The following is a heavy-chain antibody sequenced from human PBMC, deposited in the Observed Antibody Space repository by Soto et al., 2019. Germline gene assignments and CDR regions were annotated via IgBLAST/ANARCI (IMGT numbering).Heavy chain of an antibody. V-gene: IGHV2-5*02. D-gene: IGHD2-21*01. CDR3: AHLFWRGINHYFDY. J-gene: IGHJ4*02. CDR2: IYWDDDK. Sequence: QITLKESGPTLVKPTQTLTLTCTFSGFSLSTYGMGMGWIRQPPGKAPEWLSVIYWDDDKRYSPSLKSRLTITKDTSKSPLVLTMTDVDPVDTATYYCAHLFWRGINHYFDYWGQGSLVTVSS. CDR1: GFSLSTYGMG.